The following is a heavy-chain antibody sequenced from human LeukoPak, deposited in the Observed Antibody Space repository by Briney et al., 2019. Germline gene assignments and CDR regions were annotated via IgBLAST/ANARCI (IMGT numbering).Heavy chain of an antibody. Sequence: ASVTVSCKASGYTFTIYGITWVRQAPGQGLEWMGWISTYNGNTNYAQRLQGRVTMTTDTSTSTAYMELRSLRSDDTAVYYCARDYTAMVLEFDYWGQGTLVTVSS. CDR2: ISTYNGNT. CDR1: GYTFTIYG. V-gene: IGHV1-18*01. D-gene: IGHD5-18*01. J-gene: IGHJ4*02. CDR3: ARDYTAMVLEFDY.